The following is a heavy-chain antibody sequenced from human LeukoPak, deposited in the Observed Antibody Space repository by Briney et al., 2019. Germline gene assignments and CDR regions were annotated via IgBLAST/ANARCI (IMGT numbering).Heavy chain of an antibody. D-gene: IGHD2-21*02. V-gene: IGHV4-59*01. CDR1: GGSISSYY. CDR3: ARVVCGGDCYYSYYYYYGMDV. Sequence: SETLSLTCTVSGGSISSYYWSWIRQPPGKGLEWIGYIYYSGSTNYNPSLKSRVTISVDTSKNQFSLKLCSVTAADTAVYYCARVVCGGDCYYSYYYYYGMDVWGQGTTVTVSS. CDR2: IYYSGST. J-gene: IGHJ6*02.